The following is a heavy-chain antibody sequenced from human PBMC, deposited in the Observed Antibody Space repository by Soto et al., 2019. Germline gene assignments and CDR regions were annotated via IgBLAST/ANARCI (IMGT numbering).Heavy chain of an antibody. CDR2: ISGNGGST. CDR1: GFTFSSYA. D-gene: IGHD2-15*01. Sequence: EVQLVESGGGLVQPGGSLRLSCAASGFTFSSYAMHWVRQAPGKGLEYVSAISGNGGSTYYSNSVKGRFTISRDNSKNTLYLQMGSLRAEDMGVYFCAREVVAAPYDYWGQGTLVTVSS. V-gene: IGHV3-64*01. J-gene: IGHJ4*02. CDR3: AREVVAAPYDY.